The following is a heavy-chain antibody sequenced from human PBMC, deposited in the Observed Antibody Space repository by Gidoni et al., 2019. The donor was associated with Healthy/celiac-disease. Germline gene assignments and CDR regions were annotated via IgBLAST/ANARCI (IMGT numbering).Heavy chain of an antibody. V-gene: IGHV4-34*01. D-gene: IGHD3-22*01. CDR3: ARAPNDYDSSGYYAGNDY. CDR1: GGSFSGYY. J-gene: IGHJ4*02. Sequence: QVQLQQWGAGLLKPSETLSLTCAVYGGSFSGYYWSWIRQPPGKGLEWIGEINHSGSTNYNPSLKSRVTISVDTSKNQFSLKLSSVTAADTAVYYCARAPNDYDSSGYYAGNDYWGQGTLVTVSS. CDR2: INHSGST.